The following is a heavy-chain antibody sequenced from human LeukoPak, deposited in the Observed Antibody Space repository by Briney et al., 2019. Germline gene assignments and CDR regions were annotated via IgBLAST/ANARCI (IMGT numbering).Heavy chain of an antibody. D-gene: IGHD4-17*01. CDR1: GGSFSGYC. CDR3: ARGYDYGDYSLDY. Sequence: PSETLSLTCAVYGGSFSGYCWSWIRQPPGKGLEWVSYISSNSYTIYYVDSVKGRFTISRDNAKNSLYLQMNSLRDEDTAVYYCARGYDYGDYSLDYWGQGTLVTVSS. J-gene: IGHJ4*02. CDR2: ISSNSYTI. V-gene: IGHV3-48*02.